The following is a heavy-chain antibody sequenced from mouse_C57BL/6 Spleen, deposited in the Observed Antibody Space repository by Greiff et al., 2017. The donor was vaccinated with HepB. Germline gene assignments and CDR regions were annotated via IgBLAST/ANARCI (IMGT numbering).Heavy chain of an antibody. V-gene: IGHV5-12*01. CDR3: ARGYGNYDWYCDV. J-gene: IGHJ1*03. CDR2: ISNGGGST. D-gene: IGHD2-1*01. CDR1: GFTFSDYY. Sequence: EVQLVESGGGLVQPGGSLKLSCAASGFTFSDYYMYWVRQTPEKRLEWVAYISNGGGSTYYPDTVKGRFTISRDNAKNTLYLQMSRLKSEDTAMYYCARGYGNYDWYCDVWGTATTVTVSS.